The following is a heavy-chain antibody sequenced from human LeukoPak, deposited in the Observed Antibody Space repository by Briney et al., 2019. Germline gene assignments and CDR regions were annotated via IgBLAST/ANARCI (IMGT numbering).Heavy chain of an antibody. CDR2: IGGSGGST. CDR1: GFTFSNYA. V-gene: IGHV3-23*01. J-gene: IGHJ4*02. Sequence: GGSLRLSCAASGFTFSNYAMSWVRQAPGKGLEWVSSIGGSGGSTYYADSVKGRFTISRDNSRNTLYLQVNSLRAEDTAVYYCAKDREGTVPYYFDYWGQGTLVTVSS. D-gene: IGHD2-2*01. CDR3: AKDREGTVPYYFDY.